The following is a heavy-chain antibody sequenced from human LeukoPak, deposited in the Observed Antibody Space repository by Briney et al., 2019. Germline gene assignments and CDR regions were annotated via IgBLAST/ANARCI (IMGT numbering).Heavy chain of an antibody. CDR3: SIFVKFGNSDDIFDI. V-gene: IGHV3-9*01. CDR2: ISGKRGNI. CDR1: VFSFLESA. Sequence: GRALRLSCVPSVFSFLESAILGVGPPPGKGLDGVSGISGKRGNIGYARSVRGRFTLSRDNVKKPLHLEMNSLGPEGTGLCLCSIFVKFGNSDDIFDIWGEGTMVTVSS. D-gene: IGHD3-9*01. J-gene: IGHJ3*02.